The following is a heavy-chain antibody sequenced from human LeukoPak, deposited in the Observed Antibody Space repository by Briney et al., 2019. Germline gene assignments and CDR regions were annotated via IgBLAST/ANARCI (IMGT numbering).Heavy chain of an antibody. CDR2: VYASGST. D-gene: IGHD6-13*01. V-gene: IGHV4-4*09. CDR3: ASGGIAAIGVMAFDI. CDR1: GGSFNSYF. J-gene: IGHJ3*02. Sequence: SETLSLTCTVSGGSFNSYFWSWIRQPPGKGLEWIGYVYASGSTYYSPSLKSRVTISLDTSKNQVFLRLISVTAADTAVYYCASGGIAAIGVMAFDIWGQGTMVTVSS.